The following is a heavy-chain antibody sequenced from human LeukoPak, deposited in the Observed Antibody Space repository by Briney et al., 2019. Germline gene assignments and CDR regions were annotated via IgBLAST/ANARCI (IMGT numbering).Heavy chain of an antibody. Sequence: ASVKVSCKASGYTFTSYGISWVRQAPGQGLEWMGWINPNSGGTNYAQKFQGWVTMTRDTSISTAYMELSRLRSDDTAVYYCAREGGVAVAYHAFDIWGQGTMVTVPS. CDR1: GYTFTSYG. D-gene: IGHD6-19*01. J-gene: IGHJ3*02. CDR2: INPNSGGT. V-gene: IGHV1-2*04. CDR3: AREGGVAVAYHAFDI.